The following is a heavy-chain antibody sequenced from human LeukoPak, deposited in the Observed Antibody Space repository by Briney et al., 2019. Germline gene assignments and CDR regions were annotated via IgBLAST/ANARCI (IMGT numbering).Heavy chain of an antibody. CDR2: IYYSGST. D-gene: IGHD6-13*01. CDR3: ARYSRRGGYGMDV. Sequence: PSETLSLTCTVSGGSISSGDYYWSRIRQPPGKGLEWIGYIYYSGSTYYNPSLKSRVTISVDTSKNQFSLKLSSVTAADTAVYYCARYSRRGGYGMDVWGQGTTVTVSS. CDR1: GGSISSGDYY. V-gene: IGHV4-30-4*01. J-gene: IGHJ6*02.